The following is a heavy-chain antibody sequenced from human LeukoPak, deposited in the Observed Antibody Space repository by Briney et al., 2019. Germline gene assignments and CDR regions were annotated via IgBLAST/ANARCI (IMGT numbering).Heavy chain of an antibody. V-gene: IGHV7-4-1*02. CDR1: GYTFTSYA. D-gene: IGHD3-16*02. CDR2: INTNTGNP. CDR3: ARSFYVWGSYRSSTIDY. Sequence: ASVKVSCKASGYTFTSYAMNWVRQAPGQGLEWMGWINTNTGNPTYAQGFTGRFVFSLDTSVSTAYLQISSLKAEDTAVYYCARSFYVWGSYRSSTIDYWGQGTLVTVSS. J-gene: IGHJ4*02.